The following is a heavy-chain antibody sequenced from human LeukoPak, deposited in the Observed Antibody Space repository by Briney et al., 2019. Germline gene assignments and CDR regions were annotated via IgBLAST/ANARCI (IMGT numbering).Heavy chain of an antibody. D-gene: IGHD3-3*01. CDR2: TGTSGGTT. J-gene: IGHJ4*02. Sequence: GGSLRLSCAASGCTFSNYATSWVRQSPGKGLEWVSTTGTSGGTTSYADSVNCRFAISKDNSNNTLYLQMSSLRAEATAVYYVAKVLWSGRMFDYWGRGTLVTVSS. V-gene: IGHV3-23*01. CDR1: GCTFSNYA. CDR3: AKVLWSGRMFDY.